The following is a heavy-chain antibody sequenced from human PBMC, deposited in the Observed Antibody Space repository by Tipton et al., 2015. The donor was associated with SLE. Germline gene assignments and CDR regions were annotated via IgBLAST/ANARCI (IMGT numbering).Heavy chain of an antibody. CDR1: GFTFDDYA. CDR2: ISWDGGST. CDR3: ARGVAARDY. J-gene: IGHJ4*02. D-gene: IGHD2-15*01. Sequence: SLRLSCAASGFTFDDYAMHWVRQAPGKGLEWVSLISWDGGSTYYADSVKGRFTISRDNSKNSLYLQMNSLRAEDTAVYYCARGVAARDYWGQGTLVTVSS. V-gene: IGHV3-43D*03.